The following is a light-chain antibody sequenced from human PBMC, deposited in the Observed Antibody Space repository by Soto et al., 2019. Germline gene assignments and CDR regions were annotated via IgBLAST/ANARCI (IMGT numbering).Light chain of an antibody. Sequence: QSVLTQPASVSGSPGQSITISCTGTSSDVGAYNYVSWYQHHPGEAPRLMIYEVNYRPSGVSNRFSGSKSVNTVSLTISGLQAEDEGDYYCSSYSTISPSFYVFGNGTKVTVL. CDR1: SSDVGAYNY. CDR2: EVN. V-gene: IGLV2-14*01. J-gene: IGLJ1*01. CDR3: SSYSTISPSFYV.